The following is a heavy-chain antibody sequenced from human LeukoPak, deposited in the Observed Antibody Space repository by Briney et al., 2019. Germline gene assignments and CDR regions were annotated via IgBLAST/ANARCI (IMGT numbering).Heavy chain of an antibody. J-gene: IGHJ5*02. V-gene: IGHV3-21*06. CDR1: GLILNPFN. D-gene: IGHD1-14*01. Sequence: GVSLTLPCTPSGLILNPFNINCVPQARGKGVEWVSSINGNSDYIFYAHPEKGRFTIPRHNDKNLVSLQMNILRADDTAVYYCAREPLCGGWFDRWVQGAQVSVCS. CDR3: AREPLCGGWFDR. CDR2: INGNSDYI.